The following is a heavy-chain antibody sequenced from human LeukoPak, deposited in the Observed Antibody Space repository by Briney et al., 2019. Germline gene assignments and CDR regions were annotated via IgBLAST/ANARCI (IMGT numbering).Heavy chain of an antibody. V-gene: IGHV4-59*11. J-gene: IGHJ3*02. CDR3: ARDLVTVTKGFDI. CDR1: DDSFSSHY. Sequence: SETLSLTCAVSDDSFSSHYWTWIRQPPGKGLEWIGYISYTGSTNYNPSLKSRVTISIDTSKNQFSLKLSSVTAADTAVYYCARDLVTVTKGFDIWGQGTMVSVS. D-gene: IGHD4-17*01. CDR2: ISYTGST.